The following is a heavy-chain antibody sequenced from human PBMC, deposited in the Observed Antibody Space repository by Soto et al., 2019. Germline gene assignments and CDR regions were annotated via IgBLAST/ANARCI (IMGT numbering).Heavy chain of an antibody. CDR3: ARDIAVAWWYY. D-gene: IGHD2-15*01. CDR2: IYSGGTT. CDR1: GVTVSSDY. J-gene: IGHJ4*02. Sequence: EVQLVESGGGLVQPGGSLRLSCVVSGVTVSSDYMSWVRQAPGKGLEWVSIIYSGGTTHYADSVKGRFTISRDNFKNTLYLQLNSLRAEDTAVYYCARDIAVAWWYYWGQGTLVTVSS. V-gene: IGHV3-66*01.